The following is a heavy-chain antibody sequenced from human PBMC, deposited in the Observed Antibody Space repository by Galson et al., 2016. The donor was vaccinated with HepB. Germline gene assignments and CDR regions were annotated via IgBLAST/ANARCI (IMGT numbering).Heavy chain of an antibody. V-gene: IGHV3-48*02. CDR1: GFIFSSYS. CDR3: ARDTHALDF. Sequence: SLRLSCAASGFIFSSYSMNWVRQAPGKGLEWVSYISRSTPTIYYADSVKGRFTVSRDNAKNSLYLQMNNLRDEDTAVYYCARDTHALDFWGQGTLVTVSS. J-gene: IGHJ4*02. CDR2: ISRSTPTI.